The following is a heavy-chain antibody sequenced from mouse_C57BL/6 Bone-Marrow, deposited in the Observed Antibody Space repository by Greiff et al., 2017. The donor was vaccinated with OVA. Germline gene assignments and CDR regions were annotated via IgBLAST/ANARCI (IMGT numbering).Heavy chain of an antibody. CDR1: GYTFTSYW. V-gene: IGHV1-69*01. D-gene: IGHD2-2*01. Sequence: QVQLQQPGAELVMPGASVKLSCKASGYTFTSYWMHWVKQRPGQGLEWIGEIDPSDSYTNYNQKFKGKSTLTVDKSSSTAYMQLSSLTSEDSAVYYCAGGYGAGPYFDYWGQGTTLTVSS. CDR3: AGGYGAGPYFDY. CDR2: IDPSDSYT. J-gene: IGHJ2*01.